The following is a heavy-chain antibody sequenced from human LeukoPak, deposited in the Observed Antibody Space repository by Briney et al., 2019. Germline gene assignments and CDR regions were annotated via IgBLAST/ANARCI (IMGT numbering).Heavy chain of an antibody. J-gene: IGHJ4*02. CDR1: GFTFTNCL. CDR2: IKKDGSDK. D-gene: IGHD3-9*01. CDR3: VRGLTGPADY. Sequence: GGSLILSWAAAGFTFTNCLMTLVRQAPGKGLEWVANIKKDGSDKYYVDSVKGRFTIARDNAKNTLYLQMSNLRAEDTAVYYCVRGLTGPADYWGQGTLVTVSS. V-gene: IGHV3-7*02.